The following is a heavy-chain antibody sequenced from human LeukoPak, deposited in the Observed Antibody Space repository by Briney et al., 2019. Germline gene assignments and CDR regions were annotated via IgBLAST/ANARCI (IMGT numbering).Heavy chain of an antibody. J-gene: IGHJ4*02. CDR1: GGSISSYY. D-gene: IGHD5-18*01. CDR2: IYYSGST. CDR3: ARHGYSYGVDY. V-gene: IGHV4-59*08. Sequence: PSETLSLTCTVSGGSISSYYWSWIRQPPGKGLEWIGYIYYSGSTNYSPSLKSRVTISVDTSKNQFSLKLSSVTAADTAVYYCARHGYSYGVDYWGQGTLVTVSS.